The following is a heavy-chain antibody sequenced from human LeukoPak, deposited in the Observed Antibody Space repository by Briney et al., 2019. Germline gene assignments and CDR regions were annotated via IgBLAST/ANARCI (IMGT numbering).Heavy chain of an antibody. J-gene: IGHJ4*02. CDR1: GFTFSDYS. CDR2: ISDTGHAI. CDR3: ARDGYPGGDY. V-gene: IGHV3-48*02. Sequence: GGSLRLSCEVSGFTFSDYSMDWVRQAPGKGPEWVSYISDTGHAIYYADSVKGRFIISRDNARNSLYLQMNSLRDEDTAVYYCARDGYPGGDYWGQGTLVTVSS. D-gene: IGHD3-22*01.